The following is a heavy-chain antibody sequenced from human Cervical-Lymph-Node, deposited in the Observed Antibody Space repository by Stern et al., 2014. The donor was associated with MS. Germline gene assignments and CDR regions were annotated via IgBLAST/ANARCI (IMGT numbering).Heavy chain of an antibody. CDR1: GYTFNSYD. CDR3: ARYPYYYYAMDV. V-gene: IGHV1-8*01. CDR2: MNPNSGNT. J-gene: IGHJ6*02. Sequence: VQLVESGAEVKKPGASVKVSCKASGYTFNSYDINWVRQATGQGLEWMGWMNPNSGNTGYAQKFQGRVTMTRNTSISTAYMELSSLRSEDTAVYYCARYPYYYYAMDVWGQGTTVTVSS.